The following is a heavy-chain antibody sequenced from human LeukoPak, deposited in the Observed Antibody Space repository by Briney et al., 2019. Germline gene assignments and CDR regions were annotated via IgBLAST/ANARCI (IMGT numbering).Heavy chain of an antibody. J-gene: IGHJ4*02. D-gene: IGHD3-22*01. CDR1: GYTFTGYY. V-gene: IGHV1-2*02. Sequence: ASVKVSCKASGYTFTGYYMHWVRQAPGQGLEWMGWLNPNSGGTNYAQKFQGRVTMTRDTSISTAYMELSRLRSDDTAVYYCARGGITMIVVVISLFDYWGQGTLVSVSS. CDR2: LNPNSGGT. CDR3: ARGGITMIVVVISLFDY.